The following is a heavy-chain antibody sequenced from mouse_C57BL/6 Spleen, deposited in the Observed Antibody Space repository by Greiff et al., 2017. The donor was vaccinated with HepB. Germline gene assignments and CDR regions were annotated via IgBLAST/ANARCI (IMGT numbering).Heavy chain of an antibody. CDR2: IDPETGGT. Sequence: QVQLKQSGAELVRPGASVTLSCKASGYTFTDYEMHWVKQTPVHGLEWSGAIDPETGGTAYNQKFKGKAILTADKSSSTAYMELRSLTSEDSAVYYCTRCLNLLLQGDYWGQGTSVTVSS. CDR1: GYTFTDYE. CDR3: TRCLNLLLQGDY. J-gene: IGHJ4*01. V-gene: IGHV1-15*01. D-gene: IGHD1-1*01.